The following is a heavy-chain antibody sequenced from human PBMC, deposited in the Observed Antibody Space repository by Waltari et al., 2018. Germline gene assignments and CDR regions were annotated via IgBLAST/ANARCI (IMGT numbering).Heavy chain of an antibody. J-gene: IGHJ4*02. V-gene: IGHV3-23*03. CDR2: IYSGGST. CDR3: AKGSGSYFRGRDYYFDY. Sequence: EVQLLESGGGLVQPGGSLRPSCAASGFTFSSYAMSWVREAPGKGLEWVSVIYSGGSTYYADSVKGRFTISRDNSKNTLYLQMNSLRAEDTAVYYCAKGSGSYFRGRDYYFDYWGQGTLVTVSS. D-gene: IGHD1-26*01. CDR1: GFTFSSYA.